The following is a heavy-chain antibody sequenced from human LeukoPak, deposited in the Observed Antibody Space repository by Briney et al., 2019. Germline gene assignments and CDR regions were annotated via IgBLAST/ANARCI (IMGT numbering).Heavy chain of an antibody. Sequence: GGSLRLSCAASGFTFSSYAMSWVRQAPGKGLEWVSAISGSGGSTYYADSVKGRFTISRDNSKNTLYLQMNSLKAEDTAVYYCAKERYTVRGVIITRYFDYWGQGTLVTVSS. CDR2: ISGSGGST. CDR3: AKERYTVRGVIITRYFDY. J-gene: IGHJ4*02. CDR1: GFTFSSYA. D-gene: IGHD3-10*01. V-gene: IGHV3-23*01.